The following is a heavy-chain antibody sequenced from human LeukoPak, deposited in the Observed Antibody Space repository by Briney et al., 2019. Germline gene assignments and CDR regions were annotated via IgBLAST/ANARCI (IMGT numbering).Heavy chain of an antibody. J-gene: IGHJ3*02. CDR3: ARDRRLGDYNDAFDI. D-gene: IGHD4-17*01. V-gene: IGHV3-64*01. Sequence: GGSLRLSCAASGFTFSSYAMHWVRQAPGKGLEYVSAISSNGGSTYYANSVKGRFTISRDNSKNTLYLQMGSLRAEDMAVYYCARDRRLGDYNDAFDIWGQGTMVTVSS. CDR1: GFTFSSYA. CDR2: ISSNGGST.